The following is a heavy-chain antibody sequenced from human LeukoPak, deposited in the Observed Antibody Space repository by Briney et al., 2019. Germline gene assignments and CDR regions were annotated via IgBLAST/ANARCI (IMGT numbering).Heavy chain of an antibody. J-gene: IGHJ4*02. CDR2: ISYDGSNK. Sequence: PGGSLRLSCAASGFTFSSYGMHWVRQGPGKGLEWVAVISYDGSNKYYADSVKGRFTISRDNAKNSLYLQMNSLRAEDTAVYYCARDSEHDSSSWYPFDYWGQGTLVTVSS. D-gene: IGHD6-13*01. CDR1: GFTFSSYG. CDR3: ARDSEHDSSSWYPFDY. V-gene: IGHV3-30*03.